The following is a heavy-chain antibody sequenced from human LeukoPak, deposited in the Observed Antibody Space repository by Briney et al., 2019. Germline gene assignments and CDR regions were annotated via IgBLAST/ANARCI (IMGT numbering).Heavy chain of an antibody. D-gene: IGHD3-22*01. CDR3: ARGYTYYYDSSGPYYFDY. J-gene: IGHJ4*02. CDR1: GFTFSSYG. Sequence: GGSLRLSCAASGFTFSSYGMHWVRQAPGKGLEWVAFIRYDGSDKYYADSLKGRFTISRDNAKNSLYLQMNSLRAEDTAVYYCARGYTYYYDSSGPYYFDYWGQGTLVTVSS. V-gene: IGHV3-30*02. CDR2: IRYDGSDK.